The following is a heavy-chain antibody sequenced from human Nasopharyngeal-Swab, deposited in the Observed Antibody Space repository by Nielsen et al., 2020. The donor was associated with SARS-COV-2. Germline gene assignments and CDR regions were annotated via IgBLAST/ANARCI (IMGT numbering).Heavy chain of an antibody. CDR1: GGSISSYY. D-gene: IGHD6-6*01. CDR3: ARVDSSIAARRDFDY. J-gene: IGHJ4*02. Sequence: SETLSLTCTVSGGSISSYYWSWIRQPPGKGLEWIGYIYYSGSTNYNPSLKSRVTISVDTSKNQFSLKLSSVTAADTAVYYCARVDSSIAARRDFDYWGQGTLVTVSS. V-gene: IGHV4-59*12. CDR2: IYYSGST.